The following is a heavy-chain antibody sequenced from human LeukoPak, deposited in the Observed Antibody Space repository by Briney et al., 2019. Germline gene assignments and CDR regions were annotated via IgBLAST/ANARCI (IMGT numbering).Heavy chain of an antibody. CDR2: IYSSGSF. CDR3: ARSGGSSSGSLGLWYSDI. Sequence: KPTETLSLTCTVSGGSISSYFWTWIRQPAGRGLEWIGHIYSSGSFKHNPSLKSRVTMSIDTSKNQLSLKLNSVTAADTAVYYCARSGGSSSGSLGLWYSDIWGQGTMVTVSS. V-gene: IGHV4-4*07. D-gene: IGHD6-19*01. J-gene: IGHJ3*02. CDR1: GGSISSYF.